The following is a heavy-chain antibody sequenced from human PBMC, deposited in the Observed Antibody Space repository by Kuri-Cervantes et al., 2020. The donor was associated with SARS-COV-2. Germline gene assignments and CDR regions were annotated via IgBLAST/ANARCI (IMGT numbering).Heavy chain of an antibody. CDR3: ARDLRYYGSGSWDYMDV. J-gene: IGHJ6*03. CDR1: GFTFSSYG. CDR2: IWYDGSNK. Sequence: GESLKISCAASGFTFSSYGMHWVRQAPGTGLEWVAVIWYDGSNKYYADSVKGRFTISRDNSKNTLYLQMNSLRAEDTAVYYCARDLRYYGSGSWDYMDVWGKGTTVTVSS. D-gene: IGHD3-10*01. V-gene: IGHV3-33*01.